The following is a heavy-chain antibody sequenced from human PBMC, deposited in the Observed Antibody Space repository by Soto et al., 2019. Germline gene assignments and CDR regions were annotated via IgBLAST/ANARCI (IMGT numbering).Heavy chain of an antibody. Sequence: GGSLRLSCAASGFTFSSYWMSWVRQAPGKGLEWVANIKQDGSEKYYVDSVKGRFTISRDNAKNSLYLQMNSLRAEDTAVYYCARGGDYTWGKYYYMDVWGKGTTVTVSS. V-gene: IGHV3-7*01. CDR3: ARGGDYTWGKYYYMDV. J-gene: IGHJ6*03. CDR1: GFTFSSYW. D-gene: IGHD4-17*01. CDR2: IKQDGSEK.